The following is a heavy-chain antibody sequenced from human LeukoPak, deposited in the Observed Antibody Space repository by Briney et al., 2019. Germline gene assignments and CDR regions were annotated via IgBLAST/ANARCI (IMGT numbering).Heavy chain of an antibody. CDR1: GYPFIGYT. J-gene: IGHJ4*02. V-gene: IGHV1-3*01. CDR2: INAGYGNT. CDR3: ARDRGNYFLPY. D-gene: IGHD2/OR15-2a*01. Sequence: SVKVSCKASGYPFIGYTIFWVRQAPGQNLEWLGWINAGYGNTRTSQKFQDRVIITRDSPASTVYMELSSLRPEDTAVYYCARDRGNYFLPYWGQGTLVTVSS.